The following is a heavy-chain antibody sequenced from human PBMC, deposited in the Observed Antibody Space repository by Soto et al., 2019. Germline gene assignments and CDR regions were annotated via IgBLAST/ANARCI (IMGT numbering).Heavy chain of an antibody. CDR3: ARDLRAPWNAFDI. V-gene: IGHV1-3*01. CDR1: GYTFTSYA. J-gene: IGHJ3*02. Sequence: ASVKVSCKASGYTFTSYAMHWVRQAPGQRLEWMGWINAGNGNTKYSEKFQGRVTSTRDTSASTAYMELSSLRSEDTAVYYCARDLRAPWNAFDIWGQGTMVTVSS. CDR2: INAGNGNT. D-gene: IGHD3-9*01.